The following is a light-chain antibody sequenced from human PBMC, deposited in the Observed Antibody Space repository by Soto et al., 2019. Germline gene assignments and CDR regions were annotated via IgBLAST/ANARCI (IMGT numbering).Light chain of an antibody. CDR2: NDD. Sequence: QSVLTQPPSVSAAPGQKVTISCSGSSSNIETNPVSWYRHLPGTVPKLLIHNDDKRPSGIPDRFSGSKSGTSATLGITGLQTGDEADYYCGTWDASRSAGVFGGGTKLTVL. CDR1: SSNIETNP. CDR3: GTWDASRSAGV. J-gene: IGLJ2*01. V-gene: IGLV1-51*01.